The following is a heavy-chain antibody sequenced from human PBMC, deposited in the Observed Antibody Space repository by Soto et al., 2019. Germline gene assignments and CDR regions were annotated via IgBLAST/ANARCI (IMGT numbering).Heavy chain of an antibody. J-gene: IGHJ3*02. Sequence: ASVKVSCKASGGTFSSYAISWVRQAPGQGLEWMGGIIPIFGTANYAQKFQGRVTITADESTSTAYMELSSLRSEDTAVYYCARDNDYYGSGSYFTAFDIWGQGTMVTVSS. CDR1: GGTFSSYA. D-gene: IGHD3-10*01. V-gene: IGHV1-69*13. CDR2: IIPIFGTA. CDR3: ARDNDYYGSGSYFTAFDI.